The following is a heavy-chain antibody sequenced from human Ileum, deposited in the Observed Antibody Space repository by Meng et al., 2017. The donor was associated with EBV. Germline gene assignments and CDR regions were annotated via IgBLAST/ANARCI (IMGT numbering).Heavy chain of an antibody. Sequence: QVQLVQSGSELRKPGASVNVSCKASGYTFRSHAMSGVRQAPGQGLEWMGWINSNTGNSTYAQGFTGRFVFSLDTSVSTAYLHINSLKTEDTAVYYCAREVGQGWYYFDYWGQGTLVTVSS. J-gene: IGHJ4*02. CDR1: GYTFRSHA. D-gene: IGHD6-19*01. CDR2: INSNTGNS. V-gene: IGHV7-4-1*02. CDR3: AREVGQGWYYFDY.